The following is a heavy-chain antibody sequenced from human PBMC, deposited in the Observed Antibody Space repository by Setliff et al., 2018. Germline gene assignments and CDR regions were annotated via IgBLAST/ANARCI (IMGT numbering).Heavy chain of an antibody. Sequence: SETLSLTCTVSGGSISSYYWSWIRQPPGKGLEWIGYIYYSGSTNYNPSLKSRVTISMDTSKNQFSLKVSSVTAADTAVYYCARSFSRREKFLLDYWGQGALVTVS. CDR3: ARSFSRREKFLLDY. J-gene: IGHJ4*02. CDR1: GGSISSYY. CDR2: IYYSGST. V-gene: IGHV4-59*12.